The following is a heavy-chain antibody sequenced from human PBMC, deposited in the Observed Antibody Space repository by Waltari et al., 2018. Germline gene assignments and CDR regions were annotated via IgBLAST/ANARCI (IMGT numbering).Heavy chain of an antibody. Sequence: QVQLQESGPGLVKPSETLSLTCAVSGYSISSGYYCGWIRQPPGKGLEWIGRIYHSGSTYDNPSLKSRVTIAVDTSKNQFSLKRSSVNAADTAVYYCASPGTGYSGYDTVVYWGQGTLVTVSS. CDR2: IYHSGST. CDR3: ASPGTGYSGYDTVVY. J-gene: IGHJ4*02. D-gene: IGHD5-12*01. V-gene: IGHV4-38-2*01. CDR1: GYSISSGYY.